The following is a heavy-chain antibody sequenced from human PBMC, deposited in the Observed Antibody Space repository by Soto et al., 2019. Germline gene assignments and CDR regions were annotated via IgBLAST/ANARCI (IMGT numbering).Heavy chain of an antibody. J-gene: IGHJ4*02. CDR1: GGSFSGYY. D-gene: IGHD3-22*01. Sequence: SETLSLTCAVYGGSFSGYYWSWIRQPPGKGLEWIGEINHSGSTNYNPSLKSRVTISVDTSKNQFSLKLSSVTAADTAVYYCARRKGDYYDSSGYHYYFDYWGQGTLVTVSS. V-gene: IGHV4-34*01. CDR3: ARRKGDYYDSSGYHYYFDY. CDR2: INHSGST.